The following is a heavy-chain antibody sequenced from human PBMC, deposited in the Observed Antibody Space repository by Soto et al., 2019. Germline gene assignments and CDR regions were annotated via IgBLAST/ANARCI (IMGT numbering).Heavy chain of an antibody. J-gene: IGHJ4*02. CDR3: ASPLRWSGYYIAFDY. CDR2: IIPIFDTI. CDR1: GATFSSFA. Sequence: QVQLLQSGAEVKKPGSSLKVSCKASGATFSSFAFSWVRQAPGQGLEWMGVIIPIFDTIKFARKFQGRVTLTADESTGTAYMELDWLTSEDTAVYYCASPLRWSGYYIAFDYWGQGTLVIVSS. V-gene: IGHV1-69*01. D-gene: IGHD3-3*01.